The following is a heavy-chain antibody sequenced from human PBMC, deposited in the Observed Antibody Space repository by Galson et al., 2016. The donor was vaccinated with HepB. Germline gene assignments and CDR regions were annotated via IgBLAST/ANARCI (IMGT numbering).Heavy chain of an antibody. D-gene: IGHD3-9*01. CDR1: GGSISSSDW. V-gene: IGHV4-4*02. CDR3: ARSLYDWSLAAFYI. J-gene: IGHJ3*02. CDR2: IFHSGRV. Sequence: SETLSLTCTVSGGSISSSDWWSWVRQPPGQGLEWIGQIFHSGRVNYTPSLASRVTISVDTYNNHFSLRLSSVTAADTAVYHCARSLYDWSLAAFYIWGLGTMVTVS.